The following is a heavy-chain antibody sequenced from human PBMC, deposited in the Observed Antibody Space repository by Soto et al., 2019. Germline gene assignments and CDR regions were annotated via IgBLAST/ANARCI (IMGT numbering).Heavy chain of an antibody. CDR3: ARERVTMDSAGGNYFDY. CDR2: INSDGSST. Sequence: EVQLVESGGGLVQPGGSLRLSCAASGFTFSSYWMHWVRQAPGKGLVWVSRINSDGSSTSYADSVKGRFTISRDNAKNTLYLQMNSLRAEDTAVYYCARERVTMDSAGGNYFDYWGQGTLVTVSS. D-gene: IGHD1-26*01. J-gene: IGHJ4*02. V-gene: IGHV3-74*01. CDR1: GFTFSSYW.